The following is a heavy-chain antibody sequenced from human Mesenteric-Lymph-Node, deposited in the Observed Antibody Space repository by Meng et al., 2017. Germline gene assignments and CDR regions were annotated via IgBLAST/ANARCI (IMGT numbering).Heavy chain of an antibody. J-gene: IGHJ4*02. CDR2: INAGNGNT. V-gene: IGHV1-3*01. Sequence: VQLVEAGAELKKPGALVKVSCKAAGYTFTSYASDWVRQAPGQRLEWMGWINAGNGNTKYSQKFQGRVTITRDTSASTAYMELSSLRSEDTAVYYCARDHYYGSQKFDYWGQGTLVTVSS. CDR3: ARDHYYGSQKFDY. CDR1: GYTFTSYA. D-gene: IGHD3-10*01.